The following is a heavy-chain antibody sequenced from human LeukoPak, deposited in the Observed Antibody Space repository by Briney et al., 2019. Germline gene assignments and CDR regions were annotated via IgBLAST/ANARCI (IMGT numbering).Heavy chain of an antibody. CDR1: GYSFTSFW. CDR2: IYPGDSGT. J-gene: IGHJ4*02. CDR3: ARHPYCSGGSCYFDY. D-gene: IGHD2-15*01. Sequence: GESLKISCKGSGYSFTSFWIGWVRQMPGKGLEWMGIIYPGDSGTRYSPSFQGQVTISADKSISTAYLQWSSLRASDTAMYYCARHPYCSGGSCYFDYWGQGTLVTVSS. V-gene: IGHV5-51*01.